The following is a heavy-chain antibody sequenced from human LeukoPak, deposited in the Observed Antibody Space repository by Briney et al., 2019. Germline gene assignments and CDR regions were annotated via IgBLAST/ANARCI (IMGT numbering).Heavy chain of an antibody. V-gene: IGHV4-30-2*01. J-gene: IGHJ3*02. CDR3: ATNGDRNLLDAFDI. CDR2: IYQSGST. Sequence: SQTLCLTCAVSGGSISSIGYSGSWIRQPPGKGLEWIGYIYQSGSTYYNPSLKSRVTISVDRSKNQFSLKLSSVTAADTAVYYCATNGDRNLLDAFDIWGQGTMVTVSS. D-gene: IGHD4-17*01. CDR1: GGSISSIGYS.